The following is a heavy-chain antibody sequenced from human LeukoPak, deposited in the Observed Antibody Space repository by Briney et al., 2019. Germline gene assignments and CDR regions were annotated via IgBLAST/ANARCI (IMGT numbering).Heavy chain of an antibody. D-gene: IGHD3-22*01. Sequence: GGSLRLSCAASGCTFSSYWMSWVRQAPGKGLEWVANIKQDGSEKYYVDSVKGRFTISRDNAKNSLCLQMNSLRAEDTAVYYCARDRRYYYDSSGGDYYYYYGMDVWGQGTTVTVSS. CDR2: IKQDGSEK. V-gene: IGHV3-7*01. J-gene: IGHJ6*02. CDR1: GCTFSSYW. CDR3: ARDRRYYYDSSGGDYYYYYGMDV.